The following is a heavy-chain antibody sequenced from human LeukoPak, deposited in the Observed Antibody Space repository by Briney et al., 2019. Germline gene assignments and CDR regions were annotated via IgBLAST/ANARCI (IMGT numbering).Heavy chain of an antibody. CDR1: GFTFSSYS. J-gene: IGHJ4*02. V-gene: IGHV3-48*01. Sequence: PGGSLRLSCAASGFTFSSYSMNWVRQAPGKGLEWVSYISSSSSTIYYADSVKGRFTISRDNAKNSLYLQMNSLRAEDTAIYYCAKGGSEWPLDYWGQGSLVTVSS. CDR3: AKGGSEWPLDY. CDR2: ISSSSSTI. D-gene: IGHD3-3*01.